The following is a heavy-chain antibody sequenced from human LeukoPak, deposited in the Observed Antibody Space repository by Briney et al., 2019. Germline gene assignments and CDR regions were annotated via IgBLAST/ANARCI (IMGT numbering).Heavy chain of an antibody. CDR1: GYTFTGYY. CDR2: INAGNGNT. Sequence: ASVKVSCKASGYTFTGYYMHWVRQAPGQRLEWMGWINAGNGNTKYSQKFQGRVTITRDTSASTAYMELSSLRSEDTAVYYCARGSIAVAGTHYYYYGMDVWGQGTTVTVSS. J-gene: IGHJ6*02. D-gene: IGHD6-19*01. CDR3: ARGSIAVAGTHYYYYGMDV. V-gene: IGHV1-3*01.